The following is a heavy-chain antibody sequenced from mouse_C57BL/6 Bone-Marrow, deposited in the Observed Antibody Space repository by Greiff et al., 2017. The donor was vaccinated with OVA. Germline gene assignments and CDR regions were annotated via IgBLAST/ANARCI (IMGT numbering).Heavy chain of an antibody. V-gene: IGHV1-63*01. CDR2: IYPGGGYT. CDR3: ASSYYYGSSYWFAY. J-gene: IGHJ3*01. CDR1: GYTFTNYW. Sequence: VQLQQSGAELVRPGTSVKMSCKASGYTFTNYWIGWAKQRPGHGLEWIGDIYPGGGYTNYNEKFKGKATLTADKSSSTAYMQFSCLTSEDSAIYCCASSYYYGSSYWFAYWGQGTLVTVSA. D-gene: IGHD1-1*01.